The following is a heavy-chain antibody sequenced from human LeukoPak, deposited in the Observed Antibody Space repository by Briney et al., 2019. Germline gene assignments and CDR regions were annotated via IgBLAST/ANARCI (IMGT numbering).Heavy chain of an antibody. CDR3: ARDPAAAGTVWLDP. J-gene: IGHJ5*02. V-gene: IGHV3-21*06. Sequence: GGSLRLSCAASGFTFSSYSMNWVSQAPGKGLEWVSSITTRSSYIYYADSVRGRFTISRDDAKNSLYLQMNSLRADDTAVYYCARDPAAAGTVWLDPWGQRTLVTVSS. D-gene: IGHD6-13*01. CDR1: GFTFSSYS. CDR2: ITTRSSYI.